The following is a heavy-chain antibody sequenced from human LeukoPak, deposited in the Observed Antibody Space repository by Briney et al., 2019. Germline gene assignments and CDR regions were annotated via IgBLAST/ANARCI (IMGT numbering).Heavy chain of an antibody. CDR2: INHSGST. Sequence: PSETLSLTCAVYGGSFSGYYWSWIRQPPGKGLEWIGEINHSGSTNYNPSLKSRVTISVDTSKNQFSLKLSSVTAADTAVYYCARIDCSGGSCYSDYWGQGTLVTVSS. CDR3: ARIDCSGGSCYSDY. D-gene: IGHD2-15*01. V-gene: IGHV4-34*01. J-gene: IGHJ4*02. CDR1: GGSFSGYY.